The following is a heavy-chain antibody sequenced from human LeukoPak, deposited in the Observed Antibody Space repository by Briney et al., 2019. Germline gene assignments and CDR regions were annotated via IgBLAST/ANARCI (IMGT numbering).Heavy chain of an antibody. CDR2: ISWNSGSI. J-gene: IGHJ3*02. Sequence: PGGSLRLSCAASGFTFDDYAMHWVRQAPGKGLEWVSGISWNSGSIGYADSVKGRFTISRDNAKNSLYLQMNSLRAEDTAVYYCARRPVGDDAFDIWGQGTMVTVSS. D-gene: IGHD3-16*01. V-gene: IGHV3-9*01. CDR3: ARRPVGDDAFDI. CDR1: GFTFDDYA.